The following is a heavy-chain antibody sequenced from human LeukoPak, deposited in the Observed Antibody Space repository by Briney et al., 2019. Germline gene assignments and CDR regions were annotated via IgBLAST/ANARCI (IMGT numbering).Heavy chain of an antibody. CDR1: GFTFSSYW. D-gene: IGHD3-3*01. Sequence: GGSLRLSCAASGFTFSSYWMSWVRQAPGKGLEWVANIKQDGSEKYYVDSVKGRFTISRDNAKNSLYLQMNSLRAEDTAVYYRARVCTIFGVVIMDYFDYWGQGTLVTVSS. V-gene: IGHV3-7*01. J-gene: IGHJ4*02. CDR3: ARVCTIFGVVIMDYFDY. CDR2: IKQDGSEK.